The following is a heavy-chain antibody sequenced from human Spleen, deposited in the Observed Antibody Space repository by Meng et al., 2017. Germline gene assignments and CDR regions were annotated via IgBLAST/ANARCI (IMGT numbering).Heavy chain of an antibody. CDR2: QCHADDT. D-gene: IGHD4-23*01. Sequence: QLQLRESGPGLVKPSETLSLTCTVSGGPISRTGTCGGWIRQPPGKGLEWIGSQCHADDTYYNPSLMGRVTISVDTSKNQVSLKLTSVTAADTSIYYCARHTFSGNPGGIDSWGQGILVTASS. CDR3: ARHTFSGNPGGIDS. CDR1: GGPISRTGTC. J-gene: IGHJ4*02. V-gene: IGHV4-39*01.